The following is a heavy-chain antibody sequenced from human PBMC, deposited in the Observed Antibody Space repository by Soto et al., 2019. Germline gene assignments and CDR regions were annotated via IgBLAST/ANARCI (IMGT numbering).Heavy chain of an antibody. J-gene: IGHJ4*02. CDR1: GFTFSNYA. D-gene: IGHD3-10*01. Sequence: EVHLVESGGGLVQPGGSLRLSCAASGFTFSNYAMHWVRQPPGKGLEYVSSIGRDGHSTQYANSVRARFSISRDNSKNTLYLQMGSLTTEDMAVYYCARVSEEWFGEFWHWGQGTLVTVSS. CDR2: IGRDGHST. CDR3: ARVSEEWFGEFWH. V-gene: IGHV3-64*01.